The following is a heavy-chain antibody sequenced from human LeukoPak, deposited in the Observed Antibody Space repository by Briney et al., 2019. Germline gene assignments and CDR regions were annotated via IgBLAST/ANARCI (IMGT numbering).Heavy chain of an antibody. CDR2: IKTKTDGGTT. D-gene: IGHD2-15*01. CDR1: GFTFSNAW. Sequence: GGSLRLSCVASGFTFSNAWMSWVRQAPGKGLEWVGRIKTKTDGGTTDCAAPVKGRFTISRDDSKNTLYLQMNSLKHEDTAVYYCTTDRGYCSGGACPYYYYGMDVWGKGTTVTVSS. CDR3: TTDRGYCSGGACPYYYYGMDV. J-gene: IGHJ6*04. V-gene: IGHV3-15*01.